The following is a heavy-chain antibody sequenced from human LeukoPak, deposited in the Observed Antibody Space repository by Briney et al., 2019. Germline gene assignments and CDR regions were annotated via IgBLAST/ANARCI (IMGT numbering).Heavy chain of an antibody. CDR3: ARVPGYSSSWPFDY. J-gene: IGHJ4*02. Sequence: SQTLSLTCAISGDSVSSNSAAWNSIRQSPSRGLEWLGRSYYRSKWYNDYAVSVKSRMTINPDTSKNQFSLHLNSVTPQDTAVYYCARVPGYSSSWPFDYWGQGTLVTVSS. D-gene: IGHD6-13*01. CDR2: SYYRSKWYN. V-gene: IGHV6-1*01. CDR1: GDSVSSNSAA.